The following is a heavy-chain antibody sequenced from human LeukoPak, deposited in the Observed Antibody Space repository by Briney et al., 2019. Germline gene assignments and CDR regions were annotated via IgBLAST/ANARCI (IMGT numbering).Heavy chain of an antibody. Sequence: GASVKVSCKASGYTFTSYGISWVRQAPGQGLEWMGWISAYNGNTNYAQKLQGRVTMTTDTSTSTAYMELRSLRSDDTAVYYCARSGGYDILTGYPDFDYWGQGTLVIVSS. CDR2: ISAYNGNT. J-gene: IGHJ4*02. CDR1: GYTFTSYG. D-gene: IGHD3-9*01. CDR3: ARSGGYDILTGYPDFDY. V-gene: IGHV1-18*01.